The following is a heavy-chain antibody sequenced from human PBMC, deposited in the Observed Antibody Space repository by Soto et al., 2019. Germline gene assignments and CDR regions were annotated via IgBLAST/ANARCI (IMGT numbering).Heavy chain of an antibody. Sequence: GSLRLSCAASGFTVSSNYMSWVRRAPGKGLEWVSVIYSGGSTYYADSVKGRFTISRDNSKNTLYLQMNSLRAEDTAVYYCARDPGDSSGYYPENGYYYYGMDVWGQGTTVTVSS. CDR2: IYSGGST. V-gene: IGHV3-53*01. CDR3: ARDPGDSSGYYPENGYYYYGMDV. CDR1: GFTVSSNY. J-gene: IGHJ6*02. D-gene: IGHD3-22*01.